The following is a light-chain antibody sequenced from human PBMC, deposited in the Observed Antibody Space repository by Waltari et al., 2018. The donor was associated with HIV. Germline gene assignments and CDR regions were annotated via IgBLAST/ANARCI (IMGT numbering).Light chain of an antibody. CDR1: SNDVGGGNY. CDR2: EVN. CDR3: SSYTKTLYVI. Sequence: QSALTQPATVSGAPGQSIPIACTGNSNDVGGGNYVSWYQQHPGKAPKLMIYEVNTRPSGVSDRFSGSKSGNTASLTISGLQAEDEADYYCSSYTKTLYVIFGGGTKLTVL. V-gene: IGLV2-14*03. J-gene: IGLJ2*01.